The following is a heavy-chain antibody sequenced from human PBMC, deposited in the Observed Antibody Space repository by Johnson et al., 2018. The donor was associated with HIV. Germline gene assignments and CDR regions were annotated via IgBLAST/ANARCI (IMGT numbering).Heavy chain of an antibody. CDR2: IKRQIDGGTT. Sequence: VHLVESGGGLVKPGESLRLSCVASGFTFSDVWMTWVRQAPGRGLEWVGRIKRQIDGGTTDYATPVKGRFTFSRDDSKNTLYLQMNSLKSEDTAVYYCTTEGDAFDIWGQGTMVTVSS. V-gene: IGHV3-15*01. CDR3: TTEGDAFDI. J-gene: IGHJ3*02. CDR1: GFTFSDVW.